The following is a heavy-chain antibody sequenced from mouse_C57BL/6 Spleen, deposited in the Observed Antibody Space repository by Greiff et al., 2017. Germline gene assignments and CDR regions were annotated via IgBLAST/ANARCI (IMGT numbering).Heavy chain of an antibody. CDR3: ARWEYYGSSYGFAY. CDR1: GYTFTSYW. D-gene: IGHD1-1*01. J-gene: IGHJ3*01. V-gene: IGHV1-61*01. CDR2: IYPSDSET. Sequence: QVQLQQPGAELVRPGSSVKLSCKASGYTFTSYWMDWVKQRPGQGLEWIGNIYPSDSETHYNQKFKDKATLTVDKSSSTAYMQLSSLTSEDSAVYYCARWEYYGSSYGFAYWGQGTLVTVSA.